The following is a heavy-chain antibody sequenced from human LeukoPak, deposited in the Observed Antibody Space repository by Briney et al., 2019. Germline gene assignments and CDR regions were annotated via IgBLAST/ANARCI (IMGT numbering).Heavy chain of an antibody. CDR2: IYSGGST. V-gene: IGHV3-66*02. CDR3: GRDSAITGTTKDI. J-gene: IGHJ3*02. Sequence: GGSLRLSCAASGFTLSSNYMSWVRQAPGKGLEWVSVIYSGGSTYYADSVKGRFTISRDNSKNTLYLQMNSLRAEDTAVYYCGRDSAITGTTKDIWGQGTMVTVSS. D-gene: IGHD1-7*01. CDR1: GFTLSSNY.